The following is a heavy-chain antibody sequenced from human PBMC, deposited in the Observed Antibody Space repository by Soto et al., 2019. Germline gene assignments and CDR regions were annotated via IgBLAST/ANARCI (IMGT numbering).Heavy chain of an antibody. CDR2: ISAHNGQT. Sequence: GASVKVSCKASGYIFSSYGIGWVRQAPGQGLEWMAWISAHNGQTNYAHKFQDRVIMTTDTSTTTVYMELMSLRSDDTAVYYCARGGQYCSRTSCYVSPPHPFDFWGQGTMVTVSS. CDR3: ARGGQYCSRTSCYVSPPHPFDF. J-gene: IGHJ3*01. V-gene: IGHV1-18*01. CDR1: GYIFSSYG. D-gene: IGHD2-2*01.